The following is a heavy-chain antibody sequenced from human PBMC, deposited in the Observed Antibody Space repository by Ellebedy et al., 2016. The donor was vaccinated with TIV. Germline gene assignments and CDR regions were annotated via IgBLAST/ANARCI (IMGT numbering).Heavy chain of an antibody. CDR2: ISTSSSHT. J-gene: IGHJ3*02. D-gene: IGHD2-15*01. CDR1: GFSFSDHY. V-gene: IGHV3-11*06. CDR3: ARLIGGTCQCAFDI. Sequence: PGGSLRLSCAASGFSFSDHYMSWIRQAPGKGLEWISFISTSSSHTNYADSVKGRFTISRDNAKNSLYLQMNSLRAEDTAVYYCARLIGGTCQCAFDIWGQGTMVTVSS.